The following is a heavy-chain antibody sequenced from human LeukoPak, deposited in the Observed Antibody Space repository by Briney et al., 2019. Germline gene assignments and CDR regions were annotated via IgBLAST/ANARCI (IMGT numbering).Heavy chain of an antibody. J-gene: IGHJ4*02. Sequence: SETLSLTCAVYGGSFSGYYWSWIRQPPGKGLEWIGEINHSGSTNYNPSLKSRVTISVDTSKNQFSLKLSSVTAADTAVYYCAIGLTGYYKVKYWGQGTLVTVSS. V-gene: IGHV4-34*01. CDR2: INHSGST. D-gene: IGHD3-9*01. CDR3: AIGLTGYYKVKY. CDR1: GGSFSGYY.